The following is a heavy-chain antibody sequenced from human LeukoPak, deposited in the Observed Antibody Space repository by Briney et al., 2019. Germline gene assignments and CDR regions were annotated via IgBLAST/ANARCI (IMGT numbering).Heavy chain of an antibody. D-gene: IGHD3-3*01. Sequence: PSETLSLTCAVSGYSISSGYYWGWIRQPPGKGLGWIGSIYHSGSTYYNPSLKSRVTISVDTSKNQFSLKLNSVTAADTAVYYCARTDFWSGYYFSLWGQGTLVTVSS. J-gene: IGHJ4*02. CDR2: IYHSGST. CDR3: ARTDFWSGYYFSL. CDR1: GYSISSGYY. V-gene: IGHV4-38-2*01.